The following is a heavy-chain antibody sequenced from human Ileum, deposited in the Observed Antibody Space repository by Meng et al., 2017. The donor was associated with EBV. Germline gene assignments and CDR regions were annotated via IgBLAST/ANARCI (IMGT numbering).Heavy chain of an antibody. V-gene: IGHV4-31*03. CDR1: GGCLRRGRSA. CDR2: IHSSGST. CDR3: ARASYGSGSPLGESWFDP. Sequence: VHVGAAAPGLSRPFPTLSLRCSVFGGCLRRGRSAGGWIRQHPVKGLEWIGYIHSSGSTYYNPSLTSRLTISVATSKNHFSLKLSSVTAADTAVYYCARASYGSGSPLGESWFDPWGQGTLVTVSS. J-gene: IGHJ5*02. D-gene: IGHD3-10*01.